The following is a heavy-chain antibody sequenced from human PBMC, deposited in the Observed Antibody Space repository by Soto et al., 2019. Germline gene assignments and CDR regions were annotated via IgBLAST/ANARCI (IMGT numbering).Heavy chain of an antibody. CDR2: VNPNSNET. CDR3: VRSGRPSGIDY. J-gene: IGHJ4*02. V-gene: IGHV1-8*01. D-gene: IGHD5-12*01. Sequence: QVQLVQSGAEVKKPGASVKVSCEASGYTFSSYHISWVRQASGQGLEWMGWVNPNSNETDYAQKFQGRVTMTGNTSIRKGYMEMSSLRSDDTALDYFVRSGRPSGIDYWGQGTLVTVSS. CDR1: GYTFSSYH.